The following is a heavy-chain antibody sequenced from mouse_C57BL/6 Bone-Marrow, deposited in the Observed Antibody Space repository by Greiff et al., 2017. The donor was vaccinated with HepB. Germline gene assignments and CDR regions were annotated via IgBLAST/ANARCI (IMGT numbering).Heavy chain of an antibody. D-gene: IGHD1-1*01. Sequence: EVQLQQSGPELVKPGASVKISCKASGYSFTGYYINWVKQSPEKSLEWIGEINPSTGGTTYNQKFKAKATLTVDKSSSTAYMQLKSLTSEDSAVYYCAREGLLLFDYWGQGTTLTVSS. CDR1: GYSFTGYY. CDR3: AREGLLLFDY. J-gene: IGHJ2*01. V-gene: IGHV1-42*01. CDR2: INPSTGGT.